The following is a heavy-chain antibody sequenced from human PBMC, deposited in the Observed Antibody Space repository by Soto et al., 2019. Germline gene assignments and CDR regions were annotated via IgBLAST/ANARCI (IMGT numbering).Heavy chain of an antibody. V-gene: IGHV1-3*01. Sequence: GASVKVSCKASGYTFTNYAVHWVRQAPGQRLEWMGWINAGNGNTRYSQKFQDRVTITRDTSARTAYMELSSLRSEDTAVYYCARGHLAVVPVASWYYYMDVWGKGTTVTAP. CDR3: ARGHLAVVPVASWYYYMDV. D-gene: IGHD2-2*01. CDR1: GYTFTNYA. J-gene: IGHJ6*03. CDR2: INAGNGNT.